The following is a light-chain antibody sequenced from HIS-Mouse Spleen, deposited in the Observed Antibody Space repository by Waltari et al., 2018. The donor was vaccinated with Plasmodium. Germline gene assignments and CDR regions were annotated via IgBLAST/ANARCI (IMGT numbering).Light chain of an antibody. J-gene: IGKJ4*01. CDR2: AAS. Sequence: DIQLTQSPSFLHASVGDRVTITCRASQGISSYLAWYQQKPGKAPKLLIYAASTLQSGVPSSFSGSGSGTEFTLTSSSLQPEDFATYYCQQLNSYPLTFGGGTKVEIK. V-gene: IGKV1-9*01. CDR3: QQLNSYPLT. CDR1: QGISSY.